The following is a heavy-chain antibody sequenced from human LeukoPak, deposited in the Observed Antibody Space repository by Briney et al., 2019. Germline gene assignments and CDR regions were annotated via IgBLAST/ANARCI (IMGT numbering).Heavy chain of an antibody. CDR1: GFTLSSYA. CDR2: ISGSADNT. Sequence: GGSLRLSCTASGFTLSSYAMSWVRQAPGEGLEWVSTISGSADNTNYAEAVKGRFTISRDNSKNTMYLQMSSLRAEDTAVYYCAKQGFGCWGQGTLVTVSS. CDR3: AKQGFGC. J-gene: IGHJ4*02. V-gene: IGHV3-23*01.